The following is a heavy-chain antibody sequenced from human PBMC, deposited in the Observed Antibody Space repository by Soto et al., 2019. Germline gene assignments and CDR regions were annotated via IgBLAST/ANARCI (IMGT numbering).Heavy chain of an antibody. CDR1: GGSISSGGYY. CDR3: ARDPSSGSYAWLDP. V-gene: IGHV4-31*03. Sequence: KPSETLSLTCTVSGGSISSGGYYWSWIRQHPGKGLEWIGYIYYSGSTYYNPSLKSRVTISVDTSKNQFSLKLSSVTAADTAVYYCARDPSSGSYAWLDPWGQGTLVTVSS. J-gene: IGHJ5*02. CDR2: IYYSGST. D-gene: IGHD1-26*01.